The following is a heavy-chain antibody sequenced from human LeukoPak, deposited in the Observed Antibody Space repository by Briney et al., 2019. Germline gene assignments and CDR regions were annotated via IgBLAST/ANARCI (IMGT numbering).Heavy chain of an antibody. Sequence: PSETLSLTCAVYGGSFSGFYWSWIRQPPGKGLEWIGEITHSGSTNYNPSLKSRVTMSVDTSRNQFSLKLSSVTAADTAVYYCARGLRFGAGFDYWGQGTLVTVSS. J-gene: IGHJ4*02. V-gene: IGHV4-34*01. CDR1: GGSFSGFY. D-gene: IGHD3-10*01. CDR3: ARGLRFGAGFDY. CDR2: ITHSGST.